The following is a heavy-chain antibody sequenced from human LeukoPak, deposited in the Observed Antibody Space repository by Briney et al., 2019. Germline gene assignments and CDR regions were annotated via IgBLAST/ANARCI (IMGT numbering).Heavy chain of an antibody. CDR1: GFTVSSNY. V-gene: IGHV3-66*01. J-gene: IGHJ4*02. CDR3: AGGPGYSSGWAFDY. Sequence: GSLRLSCAASGFTVSSNYMSWVRQAPGKGLEWVSVIYSGGSTYYADSVKGRFTISKNNSKNTLYLQMNSLRAEDTAVYYCAGGPGYSSGWAFDYWGQGTLVTVSS. CDR2: IYSGGST. D-gene: IGHD6-19*01.